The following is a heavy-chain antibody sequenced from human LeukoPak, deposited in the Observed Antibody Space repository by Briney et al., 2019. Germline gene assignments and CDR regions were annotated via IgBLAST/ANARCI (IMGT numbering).Heavy chain of an antibody. CDR1: GGSFSGSY. V-gene: IGHV4-34*01. Sequence: PSETLSLTCAVYGGSFSGSYWSWIRQPPGEGLEWIGEINPSGSTDYNPSLESRVTISVDTSKNQFSLKLSSVTAADTAVYYCAREKGYCSGGSCYAGTFDYWGQGTLVTVSS. J-gene: IGHJ4*02. CDR2: INPSGST. D-gene: IGHD2-15*01. CDR3: AREKGYCSGGSCYAGTFDY.